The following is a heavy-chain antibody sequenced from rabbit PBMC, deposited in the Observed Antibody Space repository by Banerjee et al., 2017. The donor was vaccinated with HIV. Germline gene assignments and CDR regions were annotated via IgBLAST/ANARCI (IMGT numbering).Heavy chain of an antibody. Sequence: QSLEESGGGLVQPEGSLALTCKASGFTISSSYYMCWVRQAPGKGLEWIGCIYGGSSGSTYYASWAKGRFTISKTSSTTVTLQMTSVTAADTATYFCATRDDDNGIFFLWGPGTLVTVS. J-gene: IGHJ4*01. V-gene: IGHV1S40*01. CDR2: IYGGSSGST. CDR3: ATRDDDNGIFFL. D-gene: IGHD4-2*01. CDR1: GFTISSSYY.